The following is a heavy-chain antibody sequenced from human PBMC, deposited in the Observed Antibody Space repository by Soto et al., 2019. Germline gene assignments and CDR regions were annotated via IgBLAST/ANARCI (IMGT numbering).Heavy chain of an antibody. D-gene: IGHD2-21*02. CDR1: GGSISSYY. CDR3: ARDGRRVVVPAAPTYCGGDCYPGWFDP. J-gene: IGHJ5*02. V-gene: IGHV4-59*01. CDR2: IYYSGST. Sequence: SETLSLTCTVSGGSISSYYWSWIRQPPGKGLEWIGYIYYSGSTNYNPSLKSRVTISVDTSKNQFSLKLSSVTAADTAVYYCARDGRRVVVPAAPTYCGGDCYPGWFDPWGQGTLVTVSS.